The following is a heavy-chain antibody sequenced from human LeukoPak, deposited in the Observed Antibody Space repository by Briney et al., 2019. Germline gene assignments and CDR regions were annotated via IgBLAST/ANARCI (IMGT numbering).Heavy chain of an antibody. V-gene: IGHV3-21*01. D-gene: IGHD3-10*01. CDR3: ARVGLLWFGEPGIDASDI. CDR2: ISSSSSYI. CDR1: GLTFSSYS. Sequence: PGGSLRLSCAASGLTFSSYSMNWVRQAPGKGLEWVSSISSSSSYIYYADSVKGRFTISRDNAKNSLYLQMNSLRAEDTAVYYCARVGLLWFGEPGIDASDIWGQGTMVTVSS. J-gene: IGHJ3*02.